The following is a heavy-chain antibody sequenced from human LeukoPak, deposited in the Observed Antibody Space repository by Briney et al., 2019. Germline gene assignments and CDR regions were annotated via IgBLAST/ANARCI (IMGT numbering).Heavy chain of an antibody. CDR1: GFTFSSYS. CDR3: ARDAAYCGGDCYAFDI. V-gene: IGHV3-48*04. CDR2: ISSSSSTI. Sequence: LAGGSLRLSCAASGFTFSSYSMNWVRQAPGKGLEWVSYISSSSSTIYYADSVKGRFTISRDNAKNSLYLQMNSLRAEDTAVYYCARDAAYCGGDCYAFDIWGQGTMVTVSS. J-gene: IGHJ3*02. D-gene: IGHD2-21*02.